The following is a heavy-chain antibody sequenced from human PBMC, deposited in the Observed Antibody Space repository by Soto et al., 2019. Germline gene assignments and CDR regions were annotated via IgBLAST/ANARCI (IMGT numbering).Heavy chain of an antibody. V-gene: IGHV3-30-3*01. CDR3: VASALSFDH. J-gene: IGHJ4*02. CDR1: AFIFSNYA. CDR2: ISHDGSKK. D-gene: IGHD3-16*02. Sequence: PGGSRRLSCAASAFIFSNYAMHWDRQTPGKGLEWVAVISHDGSKKESTDSVKARFIISRDNSRNTLYLQMDSLREQDTAVYHCVASALSFDHWGQGTLVTVAS.